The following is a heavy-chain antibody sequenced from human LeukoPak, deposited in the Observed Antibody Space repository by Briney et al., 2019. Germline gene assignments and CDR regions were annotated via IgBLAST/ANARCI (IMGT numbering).Heavy chain of an antibody. D-gene: IGHD3-9*01. CDR1: GGSISSGDYY. CDR3: ASVDWSNAFDI. V-gene: IGHV4-30-4*01. Sequence: SQTLSLTCTVSGGSISSGDYYWSWIRQPPGKGLKWIGYIYYSGSTYYNPSLKSRVTISVDTSKNQFSLKLSSVTAADTAVYYCASVDWSNAFDIWGQGTMITVSS. J-gene: IGHJ3*02. CDR2: IYYSGST.